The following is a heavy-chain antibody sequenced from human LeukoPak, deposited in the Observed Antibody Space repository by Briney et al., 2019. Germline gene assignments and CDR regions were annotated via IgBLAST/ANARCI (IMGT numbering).Heavy chain of an antibody. V-gene: IGHV4-30-2*01. CDR2: IYHSGST. D-gene: IGHD2-2*01. CDR1: GGSINYYY. CDR3: ARETSNWFDP. J-gene: IGHJ5*02. Sequence: SETLSLTCTVSGGSINYYYWMWIRQPPGKGLEWIGYIYHSGSTYYNPSLKSRVTISVDRSKNQFSLKLSSVTAADTAVYYCARETSNWFDPWDQGTLVTVSS.